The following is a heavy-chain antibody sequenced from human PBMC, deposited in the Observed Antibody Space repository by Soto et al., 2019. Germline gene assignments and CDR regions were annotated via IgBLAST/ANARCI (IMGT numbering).Heavy chain of an antibody. Sequence: QITLKESGPTLVKPTQTLTLTCTFSGFSLNTRGVGVGWIRQPPGKALEWLALLYWGDDKRYSPSLKSRLTITKDPSKNTVVLTMTSMDPVDTATYYCAHVGLTVPYFAYWGQGTLVTVSS. CDR1: GFSLNTRGVG. D-gene: IGHD4-17*01. V-gene: IGHV2-5*02. J-gene: IGHJ4*02. CDR2: LYWGDDK. CDR3: AHVGLTVPYFAY.